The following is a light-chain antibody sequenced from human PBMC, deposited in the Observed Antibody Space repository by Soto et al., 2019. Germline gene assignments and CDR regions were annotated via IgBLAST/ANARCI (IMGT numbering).Light chain of an antibody. CDR3: SSYTSSSSVV. Sequence: QSAPTQPASVSGSPGQSITISCNGTSSDVGGYNYVSWYQQHPGKAPKLMIYDVSNRPSGVSNRFSGSKSGNTASLTISGLQAEDEADYYCSSYTSSSSVVFGGGTKLTVL. J-gene: IGLJ2*01. CDR1: SSDVGGYNY. V-gene: IGLV2-14*01. CDR2: DVS.